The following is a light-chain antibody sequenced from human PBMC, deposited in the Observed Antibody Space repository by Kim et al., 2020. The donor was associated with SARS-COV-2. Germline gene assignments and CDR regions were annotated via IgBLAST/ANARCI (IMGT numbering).Light chain of an antibody. Sequence: SSELTQDPAVSVALGQTVRITCQGDSLRSYYASWYQQKPGQAPVLVIYGKNNRPSGIPDRFSASISGNTASLTITGAQAEDEADYYCNSRDSSGNHLVFG. CDR2: GKN. CDR1: SLRSYY. J-gene: IGLJ2*01. V-gene: IGLV3-19*01. CDR3: NSRDSSGNHLV.